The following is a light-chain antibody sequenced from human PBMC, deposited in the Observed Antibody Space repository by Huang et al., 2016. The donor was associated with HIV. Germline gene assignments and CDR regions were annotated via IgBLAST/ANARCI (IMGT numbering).Light chain of an antibody. J-gene: IGKJ2*01. Sequence: EIVMTQSPATLSVSPGERATLSCRASQSVSTNLAWYQHKPGQAPRLLIYGSSTRATGIPARFSGSGSGREFTLIVSSLQSEDFAVYYCQQYNNWPGYTFGQGTKLEIK. CDR1: QSVSTN. CDR3: QQYNNWPGYT. V-gene: IGKV3-15*01. CDR2: GSS.